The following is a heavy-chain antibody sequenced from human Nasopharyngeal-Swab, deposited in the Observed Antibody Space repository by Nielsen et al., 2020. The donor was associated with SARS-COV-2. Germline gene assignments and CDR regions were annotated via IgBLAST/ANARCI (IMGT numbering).Heavy chain of an antibody. Sequence: GGSLRLSCAASGFTFSTFGMHWVRQAPGKGLEWVAVIGYDGSNKYYADSVKGRFTISRDNSKNTLYLQMNSLRAEDTAIYYCARDEAGTANSGFDYWGQGTLVTVSS. CDR1: GFTFSTFG. CDR2: IGYDGSNK. J-gene: IGHJ4*02. V-gene: IGHV3-33*01. D-gene: IGHD1-1*01. CDR3: ARDEAGTANSGFDY.